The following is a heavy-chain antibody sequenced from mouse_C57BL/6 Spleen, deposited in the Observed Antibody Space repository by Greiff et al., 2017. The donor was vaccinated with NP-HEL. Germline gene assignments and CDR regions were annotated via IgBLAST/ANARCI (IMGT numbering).Heavy chain of an antibody. CDR1: GYTFTSYW. D-gene: IGHD2-4*01. V-gene: IGHV1-50*01. J-gene: IGHJ2*01. CDR3: ARRYYDYDGYFDY. Sequence: VQLQQPGAELVKPGASVKLSCKASGYTFTSYWMQWVKQRPGQGLEWIGEIDPSDSYTNYNQKFKGKATLTVDTSSSTAYMQLSSLTSEDSAVYYCARRYYDYDGYFDYWGQGTTLTVSS. CDR2: IDPSDSYT.